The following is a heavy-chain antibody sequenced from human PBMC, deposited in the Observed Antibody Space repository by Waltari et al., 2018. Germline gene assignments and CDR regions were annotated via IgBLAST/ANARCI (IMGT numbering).Heavy chain of an antibody. Sequence: QVQLVQSGAEVKKPGASVKVSCKAYGYTFTSYAMHWVRQAPGQRLEWMGWINAGNGNTKYSQEFQGRVTITRDTSASTAYMELSSLRSEDMAVYYCARGGYYDFWKHPALDYWGQGTLVTVSS. CDR1: GYTFTSYA. CDR3: ARGGYYDFWKHPALDY. J-gene: IGHJ4*02. D-gene: IGHD3-3*01. CDR2: INAGNGNT. V-gene: IGHV1-3*03.